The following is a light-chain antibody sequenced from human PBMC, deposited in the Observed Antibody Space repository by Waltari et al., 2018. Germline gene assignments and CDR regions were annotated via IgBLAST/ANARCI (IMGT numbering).Light chain of an antibody. V-gene: IGLV1-40*01. CDR2: GVN. CDR1: WSNIGAGYD. Sequence: QSVLTQPPSVSGAPGQRVTISCTGSWSNIGAGYDVPWYQQLPGKAPTPLVYGVNSRPPGVPDRFFGSTSGTSASLAIPGLQPEDEADYCCQSYDTKVGVVFGGGSKLTVL. J-gene: IGLJ2*01. CDR3: QSYDTKVGVV.